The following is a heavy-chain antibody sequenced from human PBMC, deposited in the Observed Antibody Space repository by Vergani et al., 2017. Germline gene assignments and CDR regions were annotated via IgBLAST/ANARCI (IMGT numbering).Heavy chain of an antibody. D-gene: IGHD2-8*01. V-gene: IGHV4-34*01. CDR2: INHSGST. Sequence: QVQLQQWGAGLLKPSETLSLTCAVYGGSFSGYYWSWIRQPPGKGLEWIGEINHSGSTNYNPTLKSRVTVSVDTPKNQFSLKLSSVTAADTAVNYGAKVRVALMVDAAGGYFEDWGQGTLVTVSS. CDR1: GGSFSGYY. J-gene: IGHJ4*02. CDR3: AKVRVALMVDAAGGYFED.